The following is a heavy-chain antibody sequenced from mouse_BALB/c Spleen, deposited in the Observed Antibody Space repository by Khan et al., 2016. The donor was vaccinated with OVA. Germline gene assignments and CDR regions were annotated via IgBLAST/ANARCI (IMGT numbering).Heavy chain of an antibody. D-gene: IGHD1-1*02. CDR3: AREGEDGGLAY. J-gene: IGHJ3*01. CDR2: ISNRGSTT. V-gene: IGHV5-12*02. CDR1: GFTFSDYY. Sequence: EVELVESGGGLVQPGGSLKLSCATSGFTFSDYYMYWVRQTPEKRLEWVAYISNRGSTTYYPDTVRGRFTISRDNAKNTLYLQMSRLKSEDTAMYYGAREGEDGGLAYWGQGTLVTVSA.